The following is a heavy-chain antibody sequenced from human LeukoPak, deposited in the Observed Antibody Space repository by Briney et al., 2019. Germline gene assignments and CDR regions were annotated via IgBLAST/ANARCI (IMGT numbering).Heavy chain of an antibody. Sequence: GRSLRLSCAASGFTFSSYAMHWVRQAPGKGLERVAVISYDGSNKYYADSVKGRFTISRDNSKNTLYLQMNSLRAEDTAVYYCARADIVPRATFGRSFDYWGQGTLVTVSS. CDR3: ARADIVPRATFGRSFDY. CDR2: ISYDGSNK. V-gene: IGHV3-30*04. J-gene: IGHJ4*02. CDR1: GFTFSSYA. D-gene: IGHD2-8*01.